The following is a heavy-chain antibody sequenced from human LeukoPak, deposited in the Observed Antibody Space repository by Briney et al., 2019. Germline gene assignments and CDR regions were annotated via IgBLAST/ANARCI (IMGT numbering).Heavy chain of an antibody. CDR2: INPNSGGT. Sequence: ASVKVSCKASGYTFTSYDINWVRQAPGQGLEWMGWINPNSGGTNYAQKFQGRVTMTRDTSISTAYMELSRLRSDDTAVYYCARDRAKIPGHNSRWSWLFDYWGQGILVTVSS. CDR1: GYTFTSYD. J-gene: IGHJ4*01. D-gene: IGHD2/OR15-2a*01. V-gene: IGHV1-2*02. CDR3: ARDRAKIPGHNSRWSWLFDY.